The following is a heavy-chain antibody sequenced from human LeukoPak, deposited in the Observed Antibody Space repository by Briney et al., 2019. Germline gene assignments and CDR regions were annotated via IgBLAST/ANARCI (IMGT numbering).Heavy chain of an antibody. CDR1: KFTFSDYY. CDR2: ISGDGSTI. J-gene: IGHJ6*02. CDR3: AREPSGGYDISGDYYYYGMDV. V-gene: IGHV3-11*01. D-gene: IGHD3-9*01. Sequence: PGGSLRLSCAASKFTFSDYYMAWIRQTPGKGLEWISYISGDGSTIYYADSVKGRFTISRDNAKNSLYLHMNNLRVEDTAVYYCAREPSGGYDISGDYYYYGMDVWGQGTTVTVSS.